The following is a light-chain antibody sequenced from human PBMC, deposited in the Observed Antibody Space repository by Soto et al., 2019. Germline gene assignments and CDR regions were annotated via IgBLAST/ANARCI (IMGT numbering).Light chain of an antibody. CDR1: QSVSSN. J-gene: IGKJ5*01. CDR2: GAS. Sequence: EIVMTQSPATLSVSPGERATLSCRASQSVSSNLAWYQQKPGQAPRLLIYGASTRATGIPARFSGSGSGTEFTLTISSLQSEDFAVYYCQQYNNWPPAFGQGTRLDIK. V-gene: IGKV3-15*01. CDR3: QQYNNWPPA.